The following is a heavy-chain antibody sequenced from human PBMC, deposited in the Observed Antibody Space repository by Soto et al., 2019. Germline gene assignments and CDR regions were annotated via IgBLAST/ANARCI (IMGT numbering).Heavy chain of an antibody. Sequence: ASVKVSCKASGYTFTSYYMHWVRQAPGQGLEWMGIINPSGGSTSYAQKFQGRVTMTRDTSTSTVYMELSSLRSEDTAVYYCARVGDSGGYFYNSGMDVWGQGTTVTVSS. D-gene: IGHD3-22*01. CDR2: INPSGGST. J-gene: IGHJ6*02. CDR3: ARVGDSGGYFYNSGMDV. CDR1: GYTFTSYY. V-gene: IGHV1-46*01.